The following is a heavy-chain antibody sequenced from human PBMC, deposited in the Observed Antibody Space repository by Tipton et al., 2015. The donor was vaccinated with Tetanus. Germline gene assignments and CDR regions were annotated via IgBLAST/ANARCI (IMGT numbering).Heavy chain of an antibody. CDR1: GGPVSSSNW. CDR3: ARTPGYYYGMDV. J-gene: IGHJ6*02. Sequence: TLSLTCDVSGGPVSSSNWWSWVRQAPGKGLEWIGEIYYSGTTNYNPSLKSRVTISTDKSKNQVSLRLNSVTAADTAVYFCARTPGYYYGMDVRGQGTTVTVSS. CDR2: IYYSGTT. V-gene: IGHV4-4*01.